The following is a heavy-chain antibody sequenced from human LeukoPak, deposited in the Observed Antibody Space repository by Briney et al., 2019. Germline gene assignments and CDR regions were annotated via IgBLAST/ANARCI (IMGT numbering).Heavy chain of an antibody. CDR2: IYYSGST. J-gene: IGHJ4*02. Sequence: PSETLSLTCTVSGGSISSYYWSWIRQHPGKGLEWIGYIYYSGSTYYNPSLKSRVTISVDTSKNQFSLKLSSVTAADTAVYYCARQYSGYDESFDYWGQGTLVTVSS. V-gene: IGHV4-59*06. D-gene: IGHD5-12*01. CDR3: ARQYSGYDESFDY. CDR1: GGSISSYY.